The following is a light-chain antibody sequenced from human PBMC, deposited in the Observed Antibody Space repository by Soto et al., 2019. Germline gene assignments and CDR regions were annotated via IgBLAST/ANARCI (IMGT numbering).Light chain of an antibody. Sequence: QSALTQPPSASGSPGQSVTITCSGTSSDVGEENYVSWYQQHPGKVPKLILYEVSKRPSGVPDRFSGSRSGNTASLAIGGLQSEDGADYYCAAWDDSLGAYVFGTGTKVTVL. CDR1: SSDVGEENY. CDR2: EVS. V-gene: IGLV2-8*01. J-gene: IGLJ1*01. CDR3: AAWDDSLGAYV.